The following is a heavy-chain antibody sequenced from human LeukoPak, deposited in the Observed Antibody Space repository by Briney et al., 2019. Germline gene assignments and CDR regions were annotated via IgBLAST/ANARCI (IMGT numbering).Heavy chain of an antibody. Sequence: GASLKISCKGSGNSSTSYLSGWVRQLPGKGLEWMGIIYPSDLDTSYSPSFQGEVTISAAHSITTAYLQWSSREASATAMYCWASRAVTTGDFDYWGQGTLVTVSS. CDR1: GNSSTSYL. D-gene: IGHD4-17*01. CDR3: ASRAVTTGDFDY. J-gene: IGHJ4*02. V-gene: IGHV5-51*01. CDR2: IYPSDLDT.